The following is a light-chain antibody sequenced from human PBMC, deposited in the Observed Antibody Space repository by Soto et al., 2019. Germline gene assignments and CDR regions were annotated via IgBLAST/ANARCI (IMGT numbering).Light chain of an antibody. Sequence: DIQLPQSPSFLSASVGDRVTITCRASQGISSYLAWYQQKPGEAPKLLIYAASTMQSGIPSRFSGSGSGTEFTLTISSLQPEDFATYYCQQLNSYPLTFGGGTKVDIK. CDR3: QQLNSYPLT. CDR1: QGISSY. J-gene: IGKJ4*02. CDR2: AAS. V-gene: IGKV1-9*01.